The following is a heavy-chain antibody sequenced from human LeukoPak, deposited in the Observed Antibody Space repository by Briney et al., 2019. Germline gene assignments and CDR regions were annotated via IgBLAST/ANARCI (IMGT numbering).Heavy chain of an antibody. CDR1: GFTFSSYE. Sequence: GGSLRLSCAASGFTFSSYEMNWVRQAPGKGLEWGSYISSSGSTIYYADSVKGRFTISRDNAKNSLYLQMNSLRAEDTAVYYCARNGVYDILTKYYFDYWGQGALVTVSS. J-gene: IGHJ4*02. D-gene: IGHD3-9*01. CDR2: ISSSGSTI. CDR3: ARNGVYDILTKYYFDY. V-gene: IGHV3-48*03.